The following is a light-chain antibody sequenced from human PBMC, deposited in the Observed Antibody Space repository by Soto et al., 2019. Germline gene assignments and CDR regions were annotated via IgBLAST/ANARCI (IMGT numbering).Light chain of an antibody. CDR3: QQSSSNPRT. V-gene: IGKV1-39*01. J-gene: IGKJ1*01. CDR2: DAS. Sequence: DIQMTQSPSSLSASVVDRVTITCRASQSISSYLNWYQQKPGKAPKLLIYDASSLQSGVPSRFSGSGSGTDFTLTITSLQPEDFATYYCQQSSSNPRTFGQGTKVDIK. CDR1: QSISSY.